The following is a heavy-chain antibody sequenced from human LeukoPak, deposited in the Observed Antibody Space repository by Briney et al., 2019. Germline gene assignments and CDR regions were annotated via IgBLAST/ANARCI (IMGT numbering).Heavy chain of an antibody. CDR3: ARHGSIATGAFAY. J-gene: IGHJ4*02. CDR2: IYYSGST. V-gene: IGHV4-39*01. CDR1: GGSISRSSYY. Sequence: SETLSLTCSVSGGSISRSSYYWGWTRQPPGKGLEWIGSIYYSGSTYYNPSLKSRVTISVDTSRNQFSLKLGSVTAADTAVYYCARHGSIATGAFAYWGQGTLVTVSS. D-gene: IGHD6-13*01.